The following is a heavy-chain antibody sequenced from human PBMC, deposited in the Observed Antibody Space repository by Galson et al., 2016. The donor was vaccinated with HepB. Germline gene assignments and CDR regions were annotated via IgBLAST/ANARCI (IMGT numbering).Heavy chain of an antibody. CDR3: AREYCSRGNCYPTLDS. V-gene: IGHV1-69*13. Sequence: SVKVSCKASGGTFSSYAVTWIRQAPGQGLEWMGGILPMFGTPNFIQKFHDRVTFTADESTNTAYLELRSLKSEDTAVYFCAREYCSRGNCYPTLDSWGQGTLVTVSS. CDR2: ILPMFGTP. D-gene: IGHD2-15*01. CDR1: GGTFSSYA. J-gene: IGHJ4*02.